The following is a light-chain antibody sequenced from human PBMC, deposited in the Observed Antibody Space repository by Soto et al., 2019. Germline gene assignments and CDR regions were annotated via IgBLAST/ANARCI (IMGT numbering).Light chain of an antibody. Sequence: AIRMTQSPSSFSASTGDRVTITCRASQGISSYLAWYQQKPGKAPKLLIYAASTLQSGVPSRFSGSGSGTDFTLTISCLHSEDFATYYWQQYYSYPRTFGQGTKVEIK. J-gene: IGKJ1*01. CDR3: QQYYSYPRT. CDR1: QGISSY. V-gene: IGKV1-8*01. CDR2: AAS.